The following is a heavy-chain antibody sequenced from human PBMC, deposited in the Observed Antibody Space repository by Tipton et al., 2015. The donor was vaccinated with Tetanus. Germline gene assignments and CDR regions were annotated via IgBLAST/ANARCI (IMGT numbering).Heavy chain of an antibody. Sequence: SLRLSCAASGFTVSSNFMSWVRQAPGEGLEWVSIIYSGGTTYYADSVKGRFTISRDNSRNTLYLQMSSLRVEDTAVYYCAKYDSSGFGGYYGLDVWGQGTTVTVS. V-gene: IGHV3-53*01. J-gene: IGHJ6*02. CDR1: GFTVSSNF. CDR3: AKYDSSGFGGYYGLDV. CDR2: IYSGGTT. D-gene: IGHD3-22*01.